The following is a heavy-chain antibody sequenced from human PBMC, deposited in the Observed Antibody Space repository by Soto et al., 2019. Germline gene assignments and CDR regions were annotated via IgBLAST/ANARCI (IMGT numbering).Heavy chain of an antibody. V-gene: IGHV4-31*02. CDR3: ARALSSGPYVNY. J-gene: IGHJ4*02. D-gene: IGHD3-22*01. Sequence: WTWIRQHPGKGLEGIGYIFHSGNTYYNPSLKSRLNISVDTSKNQFSLKLRSLTAADTAVYYCARALSSGPYVNYWGQGTLVTVSS. CDR2: IFHSGNT.